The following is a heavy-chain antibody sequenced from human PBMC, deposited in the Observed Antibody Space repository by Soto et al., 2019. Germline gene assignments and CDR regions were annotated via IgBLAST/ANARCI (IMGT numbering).Heavy chain of an antibody. V-gene: IGHV3-30*18. Sequence: GGSLRLSCAASGSTFSSYGMHWVRQAPGKGLEWVAVISYDGSNKYYADSVKGRFTISRDNSKNTLYLQMNSLRAEDTAVYYCAKDVVVGATTGLGDYYYYYGMDVWGQGTTVTVSS. D-gene: IGHD1-26*01. CDR2: ISYDGSNK. CDR3: AKDVVVGATTGLGDYYYYYGMDV. J-gene: IGHJ6*02. CDR1: GSTFSSYG.